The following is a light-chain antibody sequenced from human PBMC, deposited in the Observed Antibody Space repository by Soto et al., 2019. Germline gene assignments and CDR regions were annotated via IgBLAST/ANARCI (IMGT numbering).Light chain of an antibody. CDR3: QQYGGSTRT. CDR1: QTIGSRH. CDR2: AAS. V-gene: IGKV3-20*01. J-gene: IGKJ1*01. Sequence: EIVLTQSPGTLSLSAGERATLSCRASQTIGSRHLAWYQQKPGQAPRVLIFAASSRATGIPDRFSVSGSGTDFTLTISRLETEDFAVYYCQQYGGSTRTFGQGTKVDIK.